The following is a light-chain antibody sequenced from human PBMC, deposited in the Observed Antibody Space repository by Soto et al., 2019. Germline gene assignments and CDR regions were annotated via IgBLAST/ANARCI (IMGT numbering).Light chain of an antibody. CDR1: QSVLYSSNNKNY. CDR3: QQFHSYPLT. Sequence: DSVMSQSPESLAVSLGERATINCKSSQSVLYSSNNKNYLAWYQHKPGQPPKLLLYWASMRESGVPDRISGSGSGTDFTLTINSLQAEDVAVYYCQQFHSYPLTFGGGTKV. J-gene: IGKJ4*01. CDR2: WAS. V-gene: IGKV4-1*01.